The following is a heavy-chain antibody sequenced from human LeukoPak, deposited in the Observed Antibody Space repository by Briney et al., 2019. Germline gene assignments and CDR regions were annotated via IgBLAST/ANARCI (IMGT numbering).Heavy chain of an antibody. CDR2: INTNTGIP. V-gene: IGHV7-4-1*02. J-gene: IGHJ4*02. D-gene: IGHD3-10*01. Sequence: ASVKVSCKASGYTFSNFDINWVRQATGQGLEWMGWINTNTGIPTYAQGFIGRFVFSLDTYVRTAYLEINNLKIEDTAVYYCARPLYGSGNPPTFDYWGLGTLVTVSS. CDR3: ARPLYGSGNPPTFDY. CDR1: GYTFSNFD.